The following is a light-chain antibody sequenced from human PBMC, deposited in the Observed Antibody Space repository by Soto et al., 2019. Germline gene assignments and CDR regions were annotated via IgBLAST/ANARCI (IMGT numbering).Light chain of an antibody. CDR2: GAS. CDR3: QQYNNWPPIT. Sequence: EIVMTQSPATLSVSRGEGATLSCRASQSVSSSLAWYQQKPGQAPRLLIYGASTRATGIPARFSGSGSGTEFTLTISSLQSEDFAVYYCQQYNNWPPITFGQGTRLEIK. V-gene: IGKV3-15*01. CDR1: QSVSSS. J-gene: IGKJ5*01.